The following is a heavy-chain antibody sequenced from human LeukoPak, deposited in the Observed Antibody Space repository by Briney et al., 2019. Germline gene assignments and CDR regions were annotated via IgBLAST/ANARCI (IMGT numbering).Heavy chain of an antibody. CDR1: GFTLSSYS. CDR3: ARDRYDRSGYYDY. Sequence: PGGSLRLSCAASGFTLSSYSMNWVRQAPGKGLEWVSSISSSSYIHYTDLVKGRFTISRDNTKKSLYLQMNSLRAEDTAVYYCARDRYDRSGYYDYWGQGTLVTVSS. J-gene: IGHJ4*02. CDR2: ISSSSYI. V-gene: IGHV3-21*01. D-gene: IGHD3-22*01.